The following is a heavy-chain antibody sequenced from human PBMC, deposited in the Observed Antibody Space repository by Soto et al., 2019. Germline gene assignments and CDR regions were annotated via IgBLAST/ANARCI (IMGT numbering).Heavy chain of an antibody. J-gene: IGHJ6*02. D-gene: IGHD3-10*01. CDR2: IRNKANSYST. CDR3: AKVLGESGSGTAYSYYGIDV. V-gene: IGHV3-72*01. CDR1: GFTFSDHY. Sequence: GGSLRLSCAASGFTFSDHYMDWVRQAPGKGLEWVGRIRNKANSYSTEYAASVKGRFTISGDDSKNLVFLQMNSLKTEDTAVYYCAKVLGESGSGTAYSYYGIDVWGQGTTVTVSS.